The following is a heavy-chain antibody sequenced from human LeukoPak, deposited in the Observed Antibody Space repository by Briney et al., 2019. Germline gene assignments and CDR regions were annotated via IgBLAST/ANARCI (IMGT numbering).Heavy chain of an antibody. CDR3: ATDKPSGGIWSGYYFVRRAFDI. CDR1: GYTLTELS. J-gene: IGHJ3*02. D-gene: IGHD3-3*01. CDR2: FDPEDGET. V-gene: IGHV1-24*01. Sequence: ASVKVSCKVSGYTLTELSMHWVRQAPGKGLEWMGGFDPEDGETIYAQKFQGRVTLTEDTSIDTAYMELSSLRSEDTAVYYCATDKPSGGIWSGYYFVRRAFDIWGQGTMVTVSS.